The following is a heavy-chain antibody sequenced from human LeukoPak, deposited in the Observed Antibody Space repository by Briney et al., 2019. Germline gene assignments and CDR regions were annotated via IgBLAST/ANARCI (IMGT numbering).Heavy chain of an antibody. J-gene: IGHJ5*02. D-gene: IGHD5-12*01. CDR1: GGSFSGYY. V-gene: IGHV4-34*01. Sequence: SETLSLTCAVYGGSFSGYYWSWIRQPPGKGLEWSGEINHSGSTNYNPSLKSRVTISVDTSKNQFSLKLSSVTAADTAVYYCASRQSGIVATIWGGWFDPWGQGTLVTVSS. CDR3: ASRQSGIVATIWGGWFDP. CDR2: INHSGST.